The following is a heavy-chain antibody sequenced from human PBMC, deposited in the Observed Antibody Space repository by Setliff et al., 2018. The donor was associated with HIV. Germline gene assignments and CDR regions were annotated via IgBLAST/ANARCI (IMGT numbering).Heavy chain of an antibody. CDR1: GFRFNDFA. J-gene: IGHJ4*02. CDR3: MNSPPRVGSTLFVDY. V-gene: IGHV3-23*01. D-gene: IGHD1-26*01. CDR2: INGSGDSR. Sequence: PGGSLRLSCAASGFRFNDFALSWVRQAPGKGLEWVSSINGSGDSRTCADSVKGRFIISRDNSKNMLYLQMNSLGAEDTAVYYCMNSPPRVGSTLFVDYWGQGTLVTAPQ.